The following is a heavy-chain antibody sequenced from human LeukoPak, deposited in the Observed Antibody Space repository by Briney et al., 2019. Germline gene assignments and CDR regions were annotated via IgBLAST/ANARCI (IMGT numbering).Heavy chain of an antibody. CDR2: INPNSGGT. J-gene: IGHJ4*02. CDR3: ARTASCGTNCYSYFDY. Sequence: ASVKVSCKASGYTFTGYYIHWVRQAPGQGLELMGWINPNSGGTYYAQTFQARVTMTRDTSISTAYMELSRLRSDDTALYYCARTASCGTNCYSYFDYWGQGALVTVSS. CDR1: GYTFTGYY. D-gene: IGHD2-21*01. V-gene: IGHV1-2*02.